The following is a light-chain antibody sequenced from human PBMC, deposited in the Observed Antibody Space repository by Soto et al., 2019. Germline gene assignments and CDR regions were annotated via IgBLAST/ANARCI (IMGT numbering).Light chain of an antibody. CDR2: LAS. Sequence: DIVVTQSPLSLPVTPGEPASISCRSSQSLLHINGYNYLDWYLQKPGQSPQLLIYLASSRASGVADMFSGSGSGTDFTLKISRVEAEDFGVYYCIQTLQTPFTFGGGTKV. CDR1: QSLLHINGYNY. V-gene: IGKV2-28*01. CDR3: IQTLQTPFT. J-gene: IGKJ4*01.